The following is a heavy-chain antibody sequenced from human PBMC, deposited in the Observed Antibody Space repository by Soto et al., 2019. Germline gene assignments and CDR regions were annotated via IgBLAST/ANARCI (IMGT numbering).Heavy chain of an antibody. Sequence: PGGSLRLSCAASGFTFSSYAMSWVRQAPGKGLEWVANIKQGGGEKYYVDSVKGRFTISRDNAKNSLYLQMNSLRAEDTAVYYCARVSGTGTTFDFDSWGQGTLVTVS. CDR2: IKQGGGEK. CDR1: GFTFSSYA. J-gene: IGHJ4*02. V-gene: IGHV3-7*01. D-gene: IGHD1-7*01. CDR3: ARVSGTGTTFDFDS.